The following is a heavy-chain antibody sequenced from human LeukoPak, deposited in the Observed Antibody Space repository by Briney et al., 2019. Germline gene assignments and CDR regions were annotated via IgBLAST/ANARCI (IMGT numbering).Heavy chain of an antibody. CDR2: MYDREKT. Sequence: SETLSLTCTVSGGSISFGGYYWSWIRQLPGKGLEWIGYMYDREKTDYNPSLRSRVVISLDTSKNQFSLKLNSVTAAGTAVYYCARDSQIRLLLNDYDVFDVWGQGTVVTVSS. CDR3: ARDSQIRLLLNDYDVFDV. V-gene: IGHV4-31*03. D-gene: IGHD2-21*02. CDR1: GGSISFGGYY. J-gene: IGHJ3*01.